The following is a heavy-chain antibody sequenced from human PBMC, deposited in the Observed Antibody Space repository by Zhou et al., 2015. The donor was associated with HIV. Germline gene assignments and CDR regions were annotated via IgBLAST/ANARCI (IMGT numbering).Heavy chain of an antibody. Sequence: QVQLVQSGAEVKKPGSSVKVSCKASGGTFSSYAISWVRQAPGQGLEWMGGIIPIFGTANYAQKFQGRVTITADESTSTAYMELSSLRSEDTAVYYCARAPYYYDSSGPDDNYGMDVWGQGTTVTVSS. D-gene: IGHD3-22*01. CDR2: IIPIFGTA. V-gene: IGHV1-69*12. CDR3: ARAPYYYDSSGPDDNYGMDV. J-gene: IGHJ6*02. CDR1: GGTFSSYA.